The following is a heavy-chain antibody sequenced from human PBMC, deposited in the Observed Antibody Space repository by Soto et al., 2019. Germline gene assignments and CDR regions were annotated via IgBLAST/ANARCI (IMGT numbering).Heavy chain of an antibody. CDR1: GFSLSTSEVG. J-gene: IGHJ4*02. D-gene: IGHD6-13*01. Sequence: QITLKESGPTLVKPTQTLTLTCTFSGFSLSTSEVGVGWIRQPPGKALEWLALLYWDDDKRYNPSLQSRLTITNHTSKNHVVLTLTNMDPVNTATYYCVHRAGRGGNSWLPGHWGQANLVTVSS. CDR3: VHRAGRGGNSWLPGH. CDR2: LYWDDDK. V-gene: IGHV2-5*02.